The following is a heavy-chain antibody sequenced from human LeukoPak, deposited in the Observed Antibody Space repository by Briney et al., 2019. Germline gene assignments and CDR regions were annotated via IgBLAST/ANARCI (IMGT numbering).Heavy chain of an antibody. J-gene: IGHJ4*02. V-gene: IGHV1-69*04. CDR2: IIPILGIA. CDR3: ASVPLNYYGSGSYYPLDY. Sequence: SVKVSCKASGGTFSSYAISWVRQAPGQGLEWMGRIIPILGIANYAQKFQGRVTITADKSTSTAYMELSSLRSEDTAVYYCASVPLNYYGSGSYYPLDYWGQGTLVTVSS. D-gene: IGHD3-10*01. CDR1: GGTFSSYA.